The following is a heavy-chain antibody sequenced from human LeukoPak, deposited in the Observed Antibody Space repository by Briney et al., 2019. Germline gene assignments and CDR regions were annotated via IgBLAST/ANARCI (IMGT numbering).Heavy chain of an antibody. Sequence: GESLRLSCAASGFTVSSNYMTWVRQAPGKGLEWVSVIYSGGNTYYADSVKGRFTISRDNSKNTLYLQMNSLRVEDTAVYYCARDLAYWGQGTLVTVSS. V-gene: IGHV3-53*01. CDR2: IYSGGNT. CDR1: GFTVSSNY. CDR3: ARDLAY. J-gene: IGHJ4*02.